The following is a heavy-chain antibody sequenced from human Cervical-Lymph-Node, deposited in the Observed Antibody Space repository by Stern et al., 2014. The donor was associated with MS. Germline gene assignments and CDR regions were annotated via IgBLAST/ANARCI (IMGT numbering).Heavy chain of an antibody. Sequence: VQLVESGPEVKKPGASVKVSCKASGFTFSNSGVQWVRQTRGQRLEWIGWIVVGSGKTNYAQKFQERVTITRDRSTSTAYMELSSLRSEDTAVFYCAAGDTVAMLGTAIDALDIWGQGTMVTVSS. CDR2: IVVGSGKT. CDR3: AAGDTVAMLGTAIDALDI. J-gene: IGHJ3*02. V-gene: IGHV1-58*01. D-gene: IGHD4-17*01. CDR1: GFTFSNSG.